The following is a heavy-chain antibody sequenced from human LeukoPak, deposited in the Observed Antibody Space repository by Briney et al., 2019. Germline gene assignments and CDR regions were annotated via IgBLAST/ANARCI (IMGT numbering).Heavy chain of an antibody. CDR1: GGSIRGYH. J-gene: IGHJ3*02. CDR2: FYYSGST. D-gene: IGHD3-9*01. V-gene: IGHV4-59*08. Sequence: PSETLSLTCTVFGGSIRGYHWSWIRQPPGKGLEWIGHFYYSGSTNFNPSLKSRVTISVDTSKNQFSLKLSSVTAADTAVYYCARGIDWFYAFDIWGQGTMVTVSS. CDR3: ARGIDWFYAFDI.